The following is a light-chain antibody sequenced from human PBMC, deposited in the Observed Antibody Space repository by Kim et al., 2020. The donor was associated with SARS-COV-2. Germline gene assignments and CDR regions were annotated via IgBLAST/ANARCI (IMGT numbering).Light chain of an antibody. CDR3: QRYNSYPIT. V-gene: IGKV1-5*01. CDR1: QSISIW. CDR2: DAS. Sequence: DHQMTQSPSTLSASVGDRVTITCRASQSISIWLAWYQEKPGKAPNLLIYDASSLKSGVPSRFSGSASGTEFTLTISSLQPDDFATYYCQRYNSYPITFGQGTRLEIK. J-gene: IGKJ5*01.